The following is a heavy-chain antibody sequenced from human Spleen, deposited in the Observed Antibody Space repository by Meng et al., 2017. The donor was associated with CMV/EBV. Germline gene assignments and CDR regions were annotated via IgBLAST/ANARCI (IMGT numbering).Heavy chain of an antibody. CDR3: AHGGGSGDYYGMDV. CDR2: IYWNDDK. D-gene: IGHD2-15*01. V-gene: IGHV2-5*01. J-gene: IGHJ6*02. Sequence: SGFSLSTSGVGVGWIRQPPGKALEWLALIYWNDDKRYSPSLKSRLTITKDTSKNQVVLTMTNMDPVDTATYYCAHGGGSGDYYGMDVWGQGTTVTVSS. CDR1: GFSLSTSGVG.